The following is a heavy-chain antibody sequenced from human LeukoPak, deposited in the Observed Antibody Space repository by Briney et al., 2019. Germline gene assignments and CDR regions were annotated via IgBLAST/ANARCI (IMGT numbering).Heavy chain of an antibody. Sequence: KDGESLKISCKASGYSFTSYWIGWVRQMPGKGLEWMGIIYPGDSDTRYSPSFQGQVTISADKSISTAYLQWSSLKASDTAMYYSASNSVSYLLPDYWGQGTLVTVSS. D-gene: IGHD1-26*01. J-gene: IGHJ4*02. CDR2: IYPGDSDT. CDR1: GYSFTSYW. V-gene: IGHV5-51*01. CDR3: ASNSVSYLLPDY.